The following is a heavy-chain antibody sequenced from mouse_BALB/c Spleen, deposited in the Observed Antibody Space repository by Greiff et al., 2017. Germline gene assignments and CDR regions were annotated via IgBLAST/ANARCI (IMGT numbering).Heavy chain of an antibody. V-gene: IGHV5-6-5*01. Sequence: DVKLVESGGGLVKPGGSLKLSCAASGFTFSSYAMSWVRQTPEKRLEWVASISSGGSTYYPDSVKGRFTISRDNARNILYLQMSSLRSEDTAMYYCAREGYYGSSYDWGQGTTLTVSS. D-gene: IGHD1-1*01. J-gene: IGHJ2*01. CDR3: AREGYYGSSYD. CDR1: GFTFSSYA. CDR2: ISSGGST.